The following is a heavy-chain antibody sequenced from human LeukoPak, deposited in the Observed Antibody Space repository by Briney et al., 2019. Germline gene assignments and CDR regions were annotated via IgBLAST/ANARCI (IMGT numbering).Heavy chain of an antibody. D-gene: IGHD6-6*01. CDR1: GYTFTSYD. J-gene: IGHJ5*02. Sequence: ASVKVSCKASGYTFTSYDINWVRQASGQGLEWMGWMNPNSGNTGYAQKFQGRVTMTRNTSISTAYMELSSLRSEDTAVCYCAEIRRIAARPAWFDPWGQGTLVTVSS. CDR3: AEIRRIAARPAWFDP. CDR2: MNPNSGNT. V-gene: IGHV1-8*01.